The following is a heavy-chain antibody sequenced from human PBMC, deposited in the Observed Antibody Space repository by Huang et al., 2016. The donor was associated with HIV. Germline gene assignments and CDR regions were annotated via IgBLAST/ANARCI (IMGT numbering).Heavy chain of an antibody. CDR2: SFSNHEK. Sequence: QVTLKESGPALVKPTETLTLTCTVSGFSLNNPKMGVSWIRQPPGKALEWLSHSFSNHEKSYSPSLNTRLTISKDTSRSRLVLTMTNVSPVDTATYYCARTIGVGDNSWDWFFDLWGRGTQVTVPS. CDR3: ARTIGVGDNSWDWFFDL. CDR1: GFSLNNPKMG. J-gene: IGHJ2*01. V-gene: IGHV2-26*01. D-gene: IGHD3-3*01.